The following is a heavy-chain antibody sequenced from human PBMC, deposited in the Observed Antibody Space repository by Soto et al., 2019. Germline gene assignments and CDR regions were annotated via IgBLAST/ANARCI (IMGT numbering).Heavy chain of an antibody. CDR3: GRAKSIFGIVTDVYDI. D-gene: IGHD3-3*01. Sequence: QVQLVQSGAEVXXPGSSVKVSCXTSGGSFSGYVFTWVLQAPVQGLEWMGRIIPVHNITNNAESLQGRVTISADTSSSTTYMELSTLRSDDTAVYFCGRAKSIFGIVTDVYDIWGQGTMVIVSS. CDR2: IIPVHNIT. CDR1: GGSFSGYV. J-gene: IGHJ3*02. V-gene: IGHV1-69*04.